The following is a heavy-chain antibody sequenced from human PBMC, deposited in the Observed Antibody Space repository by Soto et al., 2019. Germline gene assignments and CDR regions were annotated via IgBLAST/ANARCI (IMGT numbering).Heavy chain of an antibody. Sequence: QLQLQESGPGLVKPSETLSLTCTVSGGSISSSSYYWGWIRQPPGKGLEWIGSIYYSGSTYYNPSLKSRVTISVDTSKNQFSLKLSSVTAADTAVYYCARRVCGGDCYSSWYFDLWGRGTLVTVSS. J-gene: IGHJ2*01. CDR1: GGSISSSSYY. V-gene: IGHV4-39*01. D-gene: IGHD2-21*02. CDR3: ARRVCGGDCYSSWYFDL. CDR2: IYYSGST.